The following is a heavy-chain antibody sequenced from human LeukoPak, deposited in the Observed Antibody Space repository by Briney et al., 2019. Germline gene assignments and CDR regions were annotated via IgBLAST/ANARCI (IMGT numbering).Heavy chain of an antibody. V-gene: IGHV4-31*11. CDR1: GGSFSGYY. Sequence: SETLSLTCAVYGGSFSGYYWSWIRQHPGKGLEWIGYIYYSGSTYYNPSLKSRVTISVDTSKNQFSLKLSSVTAADTAVYYCARGRAGYCTNGVCYRRGYYFDYWGQGTLVTVSS. CDR3: ARGRAGYCTNGVCYRRGYYFDY. CDR2: IYYSGST. D-gene: IGHD2-8*01. J-gene: IGHJ4*02.